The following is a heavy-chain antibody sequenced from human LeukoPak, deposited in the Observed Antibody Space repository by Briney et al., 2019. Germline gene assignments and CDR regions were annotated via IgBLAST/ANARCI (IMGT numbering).Heavy chain of an antibody. D-gene: IGHD3-16*02. CDR3: ARGVEELSLYFFDY. Sequence: PSDTLSLPCTVSGDSISNRNCYWGWIRQPPGKGLEWIGHIYYSGSTNYSPSLKSRVTISVDTSKNQFSLKLSSVTAADTAVYYCARGVEELSLYFFDYWGQGTLVTVSS. CDR2: IYYSGST. J-gene: IGHJ4*02. V-gene: IGHV4-61*05. CDR1: GDSISNRNCY.